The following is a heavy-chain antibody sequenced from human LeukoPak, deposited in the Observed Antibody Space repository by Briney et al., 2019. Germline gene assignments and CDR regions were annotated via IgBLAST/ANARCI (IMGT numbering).Heavy chain of an antibody. CDR3: AKDPSTSWYWYFQH. J-gene: IGHJ1*01. CDR1: GFTFSTYA. V-gene: IGHV3-23*01. Sequence: QPGGSLRLSCAASGFTFSTYAMSWVRQAPGKGLEWVSGISESGGTTYYADSVKGRFTISRDNFKSTLYLQMNSLRAEDTAVYYCAKDPSTSWYWYFQHWGQGTLVTVSS. CDR2: ISESGGTT. D-gene: IGHD2-8*02.